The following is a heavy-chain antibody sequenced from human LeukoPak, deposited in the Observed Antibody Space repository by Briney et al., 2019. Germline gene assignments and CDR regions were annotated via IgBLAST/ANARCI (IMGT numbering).Heavy chain of an antibody. J-gene: IGHJ5*02. D-gene: IGHD6-19*01. CDR3: ARHLPGIAVAGTGWFDP. V-gene: IGHV4-59*08. CDR1: GGSISSYY. Sequence: PSETLSLTCTVSGGSISSYYWSWIRQPPWKGLEWIGYIYYSGSTNYNPSLKSRVTISVDTSKNQFSLKLNSVTAADTAVYYCARHLPGIAVAGTGWFDPWGQGTLVTVSS. CDR2: IYYSGST.